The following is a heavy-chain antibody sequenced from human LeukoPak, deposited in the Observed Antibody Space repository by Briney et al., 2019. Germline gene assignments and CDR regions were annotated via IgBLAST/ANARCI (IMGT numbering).Heavy chain of an antibody. CDR3: ARIEYGGNEWSTFDY. CDR1: GGSISSGDYY. Sequence: PSETLSLTCTVSGGSISSGDYYWSWIRQPPGKGLEWIGYIYYSGSTYYNPSLKSRSTMSVDTSKTQFSLKLSAVTAVDTAVYYCARIEYGGNEWSTFDYWGQGTLATVSS. V-gene: IGHV4-30-4*01. D-gene: IGHD4-23*01. J-gene: IGHJ4*02. CDR2: IYYSGST.